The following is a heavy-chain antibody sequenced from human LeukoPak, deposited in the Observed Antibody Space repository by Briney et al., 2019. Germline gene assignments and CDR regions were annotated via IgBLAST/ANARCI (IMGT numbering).Heavy chain of an antibody. CDR1: GFTFSSYW. CDR3: ARWVNYYYYMDV. J-gene: IGHJ6*03. CDR2: INSDGSST. Sequence: GGSLRLSCAASGFTFSSYWMHWVRQAPGKGLVWVSRINSDGSSTSYADSVKGRFTISRDNAKNTLYLQMNSLRAEDTAVYYCARWVNYYYYMDVWGKGTTVTVSS. D-gene: IGHD3-22*01. V-gene: IGHV3-74*01.